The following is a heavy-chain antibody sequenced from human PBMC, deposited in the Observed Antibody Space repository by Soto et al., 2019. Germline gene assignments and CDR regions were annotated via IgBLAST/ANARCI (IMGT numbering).Heavy chain of an antibody. V-gene: IGHV3-11*01. CDR3: AKLTYGDPVDY. CDR1: GFTFSDYY. CDR2: ISISGSTI. D-gene: IGHD4-17*01. J-gene: IGHJ4*02. Sequence: GGSLRLSCAASGFTFSDYYMSWIRQAPGKGLEWVSYISISGSTIYYADSVKGRFTISRDNAKNTLYLQMNSLRAEDTAVYYCAKLTYGDPVDYWGQGTLVTVSS.